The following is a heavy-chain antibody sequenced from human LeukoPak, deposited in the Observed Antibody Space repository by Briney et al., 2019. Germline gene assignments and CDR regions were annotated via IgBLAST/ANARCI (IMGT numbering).Heavy chain of an antibody. D-gene: IGHD5-12*01. CDR3: AKNRVVASIGSFDY. CDR2: IIGGAGGT. Sequence: GGSLRLSCAASGFTFSSYWMSWVRQAPGKGLEWVSGIIGGAGGTYYADSVKGRFTISRDNSKNTVYLQMNSLRDEDTAIYYCAKNRVVASIGSFDYWGQGTLVTVSS. V-gene: IGHV3-23*01. J-gene: IGHJ4*02. CDR1: GFTFSSYW.